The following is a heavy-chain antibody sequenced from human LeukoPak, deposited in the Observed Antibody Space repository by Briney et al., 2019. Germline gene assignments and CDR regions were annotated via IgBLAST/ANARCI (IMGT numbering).Heavy chain of an antibody. Sequence: ASVKVSFTASGYTFTSYYMHWVRQAPGQGREWMGWISAGNGNTEYSQKFQGRVTITRDTSASTAYMELSSLKSEDTALYYCARENYGTGSYYDYWGQGSLVTVSS. D-gene: IGHD3-10*01. CDR3: ARENYGTGSYYDY. J-gene: IGHJ4*02. V-gene: IGHV1-3*01. CDR2: ISAGNGNT. CDR1: GYTFTSYY.